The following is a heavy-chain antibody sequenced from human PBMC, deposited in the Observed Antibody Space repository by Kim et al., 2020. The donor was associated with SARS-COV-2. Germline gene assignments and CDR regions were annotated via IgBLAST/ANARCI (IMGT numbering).Heavy chain of an antibody. J-gene: IGHJ4*02. CDR3: AHSGGGEGVDY. D-gene: IGHD2-15*01. V-gene: IGHV2-5*01. CDR2: K. Sequence: KRYSPSLKSRLTITKDTSKNQVVLTMTNMDPVDTATYYCAHSGGGEGVDYWGQGTLVTVSS.